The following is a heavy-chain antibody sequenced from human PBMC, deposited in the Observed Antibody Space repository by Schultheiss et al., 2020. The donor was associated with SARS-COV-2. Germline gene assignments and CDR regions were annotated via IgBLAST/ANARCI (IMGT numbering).Heavy chain of an antibody. Sequence: SETLSLTCTVSGGSISSYYWSWIRQPPGKGLEWIGYIYYSGSTNYNPSLKSRVTISVDTSKNQFSLKLSSVTAADTAVYYCARVAVTTFWYFDLWGRGTLVTVSS. CDR1: GGSISSYY. D-gene: IGHD4-17*01. CDR2: IYYSGST. V-gene: IGHV4-59*01. J-gene: IGHJ2*01. CDR3: ARVAVTTFWYFDL.